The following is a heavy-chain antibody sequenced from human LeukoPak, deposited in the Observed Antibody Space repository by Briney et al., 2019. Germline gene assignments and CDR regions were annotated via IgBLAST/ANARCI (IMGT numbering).Heavy chain of an antibody. Sequence: ASVKVSCKASGYTFTSYDINWVRQATGQGLEWMGWMNPNSGNTGYAQKFQGRVTMTRNTSISTAYMELSSLRSEDTAVYYCAIAVAAIYYYYGMDVWGRGTTVTVSS. CDR1: GYTFTSYD. D-gene: IGHD2-15*01. CDR2: MNPNSGNT. J-gene: IGHJ6*02. CDR3: AIAVAAIYYYYGMDV. V-gene: IGHV1-8*01.